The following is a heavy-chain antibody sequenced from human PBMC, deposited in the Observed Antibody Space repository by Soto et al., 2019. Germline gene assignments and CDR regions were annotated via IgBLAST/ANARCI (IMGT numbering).Heavy chain of an antibody. Sequence: QVVLVQSGAEVKKPGAAVKVSCKASGYSLTSHAIHWMRQAPGQSLEWMAYIIPGMGVTRYSQTFQGRLTLTKDTAANTVYMDLSSLTLEDTAVYYCARGEYRRLQKTNWFDPWGQGTLVTVSS. CDR3: ARGEYRRLQKTNWFDP. CDR1: GYSLTSHA. J-gene: IGHJ5*02. CDR2: IIPGMGVT. D-gene: IGHD3-16*01. V-gene: IGHV1-3*01.